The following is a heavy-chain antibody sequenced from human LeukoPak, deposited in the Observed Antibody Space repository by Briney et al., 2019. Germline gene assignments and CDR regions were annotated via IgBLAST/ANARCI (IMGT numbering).Heavy chain of an antibody. CDR3: LKEGGVWHQPGEY. D-gene: IGHD3-16*01. V-gene: IGHV3-23*01. J-gene: IGHJ4*02. CDR2: ISSDGGTT. CDR1: GFTFSSYA. Sequence: GGSLRLSCAASGFTFSSYAMHWVRQAPGKGLEWVSAISSDGGTTYSADSVKGRFTISRDNSKNTLYLQMSSLRVEDTAAYYCLKEGGVWHQPGEYWGQGTLVTVSS.